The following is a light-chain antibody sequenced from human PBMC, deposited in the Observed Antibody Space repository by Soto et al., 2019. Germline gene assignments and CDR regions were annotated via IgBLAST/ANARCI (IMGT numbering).Light chain of an antibody. Sequence: VMTQSPATLSVSPGERVTLSCRASQTVNSNLAWYHQRPGQAPRLLIYGASTRATGIPARFSGSGSGTLFSLTISSLQSEVFGVYYCQQYNNWPWTFGPVTKVDIK. CDR3: QQYNNWPWT. J-gene: IGKJ1*01. CDR2: GAS. CDR1: QTVNSN. V-gene: IGKV3-15*01.